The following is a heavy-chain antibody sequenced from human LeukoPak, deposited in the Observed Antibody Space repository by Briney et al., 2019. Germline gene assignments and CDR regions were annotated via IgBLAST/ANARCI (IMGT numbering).Heavy chain of an antibody. J-gene: IGHJ4*02. Sequence: SETLSLTCTVSGGSISSYYWSWIRQPAGKGLEWIGSIYYSGSTYYNPSLKSRVTISVDTSKNQFSLKLSSVTAADTAVYYCARVQRGYSYGYFGYWGQGTLVTVSS. CDR1: GGSISSYY. V-gene: IGHV4-4*07. D-gene: IGHD5-18*01. CDR2: IYYSGST. CDR3: ARVQRGYSYGYFGY.